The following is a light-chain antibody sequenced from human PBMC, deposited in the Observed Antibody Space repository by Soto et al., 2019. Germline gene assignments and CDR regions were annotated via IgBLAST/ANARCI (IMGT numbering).Light chain of an antibody. CDR2: EYN. V-gene: IGLV6-57*02. Sequence: NFMLTQPHSVSESPGKTVTISCTGRSDSIASNYVQWYQQRPGSAPTTVIYEYNVRPSGVPDRFSGSTDRSSKSASLTISGLKTEDEADYYCQSYDNNNQVFGGGTKLTVL. CDR3: QSYDNNNQV. J-gene: IGLJ3*02. CDR1: SDSIASNY.